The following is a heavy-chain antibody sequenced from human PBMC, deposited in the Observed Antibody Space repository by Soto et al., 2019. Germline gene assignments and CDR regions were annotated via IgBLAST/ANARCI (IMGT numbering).Heavy chain of an antibody. D-gene: IGHD2-21*02. CDR2: IYSGGST. Sequence: GGSLRLSCAASGFTVSSNYMSWVRQAPGKGLEWVSVIYSGGSTYYADSVKGRFTISRDNSKNTLYLQMNSLRAEDTAVYYCARWTLQRFAFDIWGQGTMVTVSS. J-gene: IGHJ3*02. CDR1: GFTVSSNY. V-gene: IGHV3-66*01. CDR3: ARWTLQRFAFDI.